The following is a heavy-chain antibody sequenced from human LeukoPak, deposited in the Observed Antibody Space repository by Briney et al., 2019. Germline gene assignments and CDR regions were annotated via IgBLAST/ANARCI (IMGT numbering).Heavy chain of an antibody. V-gene: IGHV3-48*04. Sequence: GGSLRLSCEASGFTFTTYSMNWVRQALGKGLEWLSHISSTGGTIYYADSVKGRLTVSRDNAKNSLYLQMNSLRAEDTAVYYCAKSDPYGDSLIEVWGQGALVTVSS. D-gene: IGHD4-17*01. CDR2: ISSTGGTI. J-gene: IGHJ4*02. CDR3: AKSDPYGDSLIEV. CDR1: GFTFTTYS.